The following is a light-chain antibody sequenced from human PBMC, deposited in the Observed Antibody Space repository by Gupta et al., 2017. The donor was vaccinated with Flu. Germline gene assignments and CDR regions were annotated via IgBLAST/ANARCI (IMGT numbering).Light chain of an antibody. CDR2: GAS. J-gene: IGKJ4*01. CDR1: QSVDNIY. Sequence: EMVLTQSPGTLSVSPGERVILSCRASQSVDNIYLAWYQQKPGQAPRLLIFGASSRASGIPDRFSGSGSETDFTLTISRLEPEDFAVYYCHQFGVSPLTFGGGTKVEIK. V-gene: IGKV3-20*01. CDR3: HQFGVSPLT.